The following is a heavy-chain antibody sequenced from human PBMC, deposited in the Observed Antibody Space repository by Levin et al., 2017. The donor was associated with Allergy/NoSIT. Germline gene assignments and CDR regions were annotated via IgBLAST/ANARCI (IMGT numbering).Heavy chain of an antibody. CDR2: IHPNSGAT. CDR1: GYTFTGYY. D-gene: IGHD6-13*01. Sequence: ASVKVSCKASGYTFTGYYMHWVRQAPGQRLEWMGWIHPNSGATNYAQTFQGRVTMTRDTSISTAYMELNSLRTDDTAVYYCARTIISAGGEEYKGYFDLWGQGTLVTVSS. J-gene: IGHJ4*02. CDR3: ARTIISAGGEEYKGYFDL. V-gene: IGHV1-2*02.